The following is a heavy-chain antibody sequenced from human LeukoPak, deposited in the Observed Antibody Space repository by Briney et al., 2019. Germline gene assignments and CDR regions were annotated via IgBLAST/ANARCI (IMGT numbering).Heavy chain of an antibody. CDR3: AKPPSVVPAANFDY. CDR2: ISGSGGST. J-gene: IGHJ4*02. V-gene: IGHV3-23*01. D-gene: IGHD2-2*01. CDR1: GFTFSSYA. Sequence: PGGSLRPSCAASGFTFSSYAMSWVRQAPGKGLEWVSAISGSGGSTYYADSVKGRFTISRDNSKNTLYLQMNSLRAEDTAVYYCAKPPSVVPAANFDYWGQGTLVTVSS.